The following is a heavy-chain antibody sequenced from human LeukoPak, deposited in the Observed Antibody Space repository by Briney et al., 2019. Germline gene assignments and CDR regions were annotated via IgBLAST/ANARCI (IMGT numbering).Heavy chain of an antibody. D-gene: IGHD1-26*01. CDR3: ARVSDSGSYHYFDY. J-gene: IGHJ4*02. Sequence: GGSLRLSCAASGVTFSSYWMHWVRQAPGEGVVWVSRINSDGSSTSYADSVKGRFTISRDNAKNSLYLQMNSLRAEDTAVYYCARVSDSGSYHYFDYWGQGTLVTVSS. CDR1: GVTFSSYW. V-gene: IGHV3-74*01. CDR2: INSDGSST.